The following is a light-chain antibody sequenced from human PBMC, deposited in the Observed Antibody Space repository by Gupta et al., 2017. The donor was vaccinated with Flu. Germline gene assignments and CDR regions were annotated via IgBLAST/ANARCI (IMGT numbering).Light chain of an antibody. V-gene: IGKV2-40*01. CDR1: RGLFDIEDGNTY. J-gene: IGKJ2*01. CDR2: MLS. Sequence: ILMTQTPLSRHFTPGDTPSTSCSSSRGLFDIEDGNTYLDWYLQKPGQSQQLLIYMLSYRASGVPDRFSGSGSGTDFTLKISRVEAEDVGVYYCRQRIDFPYTFGQGTKLEIK. CDR3: RQRIDFPYT.